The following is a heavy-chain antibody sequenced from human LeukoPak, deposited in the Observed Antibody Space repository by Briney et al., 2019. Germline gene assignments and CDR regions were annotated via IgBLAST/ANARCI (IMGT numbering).Heavy chain of an antibody. V-gene: IGHV3-23*01. CDR2: ISERGGST. D-gene: IGHD4-17*01. Sequence: PGGSLRLSCAASGFTFSNYAMSWVRQAPGKGLEWVSDISERGGSTYYADSVKGRFLLSRDNSLNTVYLQMNSLRAEDTAVYYCARDSDYGDGFDYWGQGTLVTVSS. CDR3: ARDSDYGDGFDY. CDR1: GFTFSNYA. J-gene: IGHJ4*02.